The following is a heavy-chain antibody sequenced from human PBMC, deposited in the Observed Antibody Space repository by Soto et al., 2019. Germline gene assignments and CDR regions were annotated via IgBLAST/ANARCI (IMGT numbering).Heavy chain of an antibody. Sequence: SETLSLTCAVYGGSFSGYYWSWIRQPPGKGLEWIGEINHSGSTNYNPSLKSRVTISVDTSKNQFSLKLSSVTAAGTAVYYCARKVRYFDWSPYYMDVWGKGTTVTVSS. J-gene: IGHJ6*03. CDR2: INHSGST. V-gene: IGHV4-34*01. CDR3: ARKVRYFDWSPYYMDV. D-gene: IGHD3-9*01. CDR1: GGSFSGYY.